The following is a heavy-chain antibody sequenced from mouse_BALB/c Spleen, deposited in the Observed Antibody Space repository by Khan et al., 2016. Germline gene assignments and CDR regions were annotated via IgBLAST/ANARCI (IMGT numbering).Heavy chain of an antibody. D-gene: IGHD2-2*01. CDR1: GYTFTSYW. V-gene: IGHV1-7*01. CDR2: INPSTGYT. Sequence: QVQLQQSGAELAKPGASVKMSCKASGYTFTSYWMHWVKQRPGQGLEWIGYINPSTGYTEYNQKFKDKATLTADKSSSTAYMQLSSLTSEDSAVYYCASQGSYGNDEGCAYWGQGTLVTVSA. J-gene: IGHJ3*01. CDR3: ASQGSYGNDEGCAY.